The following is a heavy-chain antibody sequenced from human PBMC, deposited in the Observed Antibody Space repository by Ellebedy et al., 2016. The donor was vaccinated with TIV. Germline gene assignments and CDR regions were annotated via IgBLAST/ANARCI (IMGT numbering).Heavy chain of an antibody. CDR3: AKDSRVTTSYNYYGMDV. D-gene: IGHD4-17*01. CDR2: ISYDGSTK. Sequence: PGGSLRLSCAASGFTFTSYAIHWIRQAPGKGLEWAAVISYDGSTKYYADAVKGRFTISRDDSKNTLYLQMNSLRPEDTAVYYCAKDSRVTTSYNYYGMDVWGQGTTVTVSS. V-gene: IGHV3-30-3*01. CDR1: GFTFTSYA. J-gene: IGHJ6*02.